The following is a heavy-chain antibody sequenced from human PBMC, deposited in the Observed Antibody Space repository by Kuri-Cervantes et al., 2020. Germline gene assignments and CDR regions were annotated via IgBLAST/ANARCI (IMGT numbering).Heavy chain of an antibody. CDR3: ARAGVNTPAAKGPFDP. V-gene: IGHV1-24*01. CDR1: GYTLTELS. CDR2: FDPEDGET. Sequence: ASVKVSCKASGYTLTELSMHWVRQAPGKGLEWMGGFDPEDGETIYAQKFQGRVTMTEDTSTDTAYMELSSLRSDDTAVYYCARAGVNTPAAKGPFDPWGQGTLVTVSS. D-gene: IGHD2-15*01. J-gene: IGHJ5*02.